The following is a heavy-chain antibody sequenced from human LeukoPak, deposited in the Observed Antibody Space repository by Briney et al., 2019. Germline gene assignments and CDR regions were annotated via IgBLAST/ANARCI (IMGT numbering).Heavy chain of an antibody. D-gene: IGHD3-9*01. V-gene: IGHV4-38-2*02. CDR3: ARDGFGRYDILTGYSPGNDY. CDR1: DYYISSGHY. CDR2: IHHAGST. J-gene: IGHJ4*02. Sequence: SETLSLTCTVSDYYISSGHYWGWIRQPPGKGLEWIANIHHAGSTYYNPSLKSRVTISVDTSKNQFSLKLSSATAADTAVYYCARDGFGRYDILTGYSPGNDYWGQGTLVTVSS.